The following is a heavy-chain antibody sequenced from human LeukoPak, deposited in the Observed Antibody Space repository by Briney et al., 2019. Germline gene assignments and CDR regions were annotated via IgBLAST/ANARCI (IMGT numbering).Heavy chain of an antibody. V-gene: IGHV3-23*01. CDR3: ANHRTPDRYHWNSFDY. CDR2: IGGHVHST. Sequence: PGGSLRLSCAASGFTFRNSAMSWVRQAPGTGLEWVSSIGGHVHSTYYADSVMGRFTISRDDSKNTLYLQTNSLRANDTAIYYCANHRTPDRYHWNSFDYWGQGTLVTVSS. D-gene: IGHD1-20*01. J-gene: IGHJ4*02. CDR1: GFTFRNSA.